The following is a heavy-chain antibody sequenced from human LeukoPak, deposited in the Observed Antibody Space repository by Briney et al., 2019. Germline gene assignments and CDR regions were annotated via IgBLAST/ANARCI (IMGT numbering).Heavy chain of an antibody. Sequence: GGSLRLSCVASGFIFSNAYMSWVRQAPGKGLEWVGRIKSKSDGGTTDYAAPVRGRFTISRDDSKNTLYLQMNSLKAEDTAVYYCSNYYYGVDVWGQGTTVTVSS. J-gene: IGHJ6*02. CDR1: GFIFSNAY. CDR2: IKSKSDGGTT. CDR3: SNYYYGVDV. V-gene: IGHV3-15*01.